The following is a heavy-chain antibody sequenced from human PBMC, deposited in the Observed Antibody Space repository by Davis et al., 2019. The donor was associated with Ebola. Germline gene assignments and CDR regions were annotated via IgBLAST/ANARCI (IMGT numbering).Heavy chain of an antibody. V-gene: IGHV1-18*04. D-gene: IGHD2-2*01. J-gene: IGHJ4*02. CDR2: ISAYNGNT. Sequence: ASVKVSCKASGGTFTSYGISWVRQAPGQGLEWMGWISAYNGNTNYAQKLQGRVTMTTDTSTSTAYMELRSLRSDDTAVYYCARYGAIVVVPAARSRGLDYWGQGTLVTVSS. CDR1: GGTFTSYG. CDR3: ARYGAIVVVPAARSRGLDY.